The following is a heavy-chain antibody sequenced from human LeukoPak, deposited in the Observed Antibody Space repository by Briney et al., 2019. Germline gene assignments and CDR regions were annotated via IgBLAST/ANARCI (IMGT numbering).Heavy chain of an antibody. CDR1: RFTFSNYG. CDR3: AKSSSWYGDFDY. D-gene: IGHD6-13*01. Sequence: GGSLRLSCVASRFTFSNYGMSWVRQAPGKGLQWVSAITDSGGTTYYADSVKGRFTISRDNSKNTLYLQMNSLRAEDTAVYYCAKSSSWYGDFDYWGQGTLVTVSS. V-gene: IGHV3-23*01. CDR2: ITDSGGTT. J-gene: IGHJ4*02.